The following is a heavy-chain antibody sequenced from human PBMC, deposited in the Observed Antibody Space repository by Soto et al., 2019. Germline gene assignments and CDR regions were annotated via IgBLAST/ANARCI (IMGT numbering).Heavy chain of an antibody. CDR2: TYYRSKWYN. J-gene: IGHJ6*02. CDR1: VGNESRTRSA. V-gene: IGHV6-1*01. D-gene: IGHD1-26*01. CDR3: ASSYSGIVGATVYYSYGRHV. Sequence: RSEAIRVGNESRTRSAPYCYRKTPSRGLEWLGRTYYRSKWYNDYAVSGKSRITIDPDASKNQFSLQLNSVTPEDTAVYYCASSYSGIVGATVYYSYGRHVCGQGTTVTVS.